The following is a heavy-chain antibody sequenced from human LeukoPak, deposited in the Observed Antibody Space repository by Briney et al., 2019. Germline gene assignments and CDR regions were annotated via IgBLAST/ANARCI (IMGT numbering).Heavy chain of an antibody. CDR2: IYHSGST. CDR3: ARVGYCSGGSCYSKKYNWFDP. CDR1: GGSISSRNW. J-gene: IGHJ5*02. D-gene: IGHD2-15*01. Sequence: SETLSLTCAVSGGSISSRNWWSWVRQPPGKGLEWIGEIYHSGSTNYNPSLKSRITISVDTSKNQFSLKLSSVTAADTAVYYCARVGYCSGGSCYSKKYNWFDPWGQGTLVTVSS. V-gene: IGHV4-4*02.